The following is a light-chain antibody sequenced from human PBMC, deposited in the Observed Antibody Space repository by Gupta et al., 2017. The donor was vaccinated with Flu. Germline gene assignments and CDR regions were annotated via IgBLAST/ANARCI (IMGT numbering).Light chain of an antibody. CDR3: HQYGNSLPWT. CDR1: QSVSSTY. J-gene: IGKJ1*01. CDR2: GAS. V-gene: IGKV3-20*01. Sequence: TLSLSPGESATLSCGASQSVSSTYLAWYQQKPGQAPRILMYGASTRATGVPDRFSGSGSGTDFTLTISRLEPEDFAVYYCHQYGNSLPWTSGQGTKVEI.